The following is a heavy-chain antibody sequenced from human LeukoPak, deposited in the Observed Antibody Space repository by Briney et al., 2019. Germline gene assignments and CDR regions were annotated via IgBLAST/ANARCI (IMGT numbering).Heavy chain of an antibody. CDR1: GFSFSSYS. J-gene: IGHJ4*02. CDR3: TRVRAYYYDTPPPQIDY. D-gene: IGHD3-22*01. Sequence: GGSLRLSCAASGFSFSSYSMNWVRQAPGKGLEWVSYISSSSSTIYYADSVKGRFTISRDNAKNSLYLQMNSLRAEDTAVYYCTRVRAYYYDTPPPQIDYWGQGTLVTVSS. CDR2: ISSSSSTI. V-gene: IGHV3-48*01.